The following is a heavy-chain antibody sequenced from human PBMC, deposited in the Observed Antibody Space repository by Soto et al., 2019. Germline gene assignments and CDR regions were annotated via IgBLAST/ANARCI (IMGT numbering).Heavy chain of an antibody. V-gene: IGHV3-30*18. J-gene: IGHJ6*02. CDR3: AKDDYSNLNYYYGMDV. CDR1: GFTFSSYG. Sequence: GGSLRLSCAASGFTFSSYGMHWVRQAPGKGPEWVAVISYDGSNKYYADSVKGRFTISRDNSKNTLYLQMNSLRAEDTAVYYCAKDDYSNLNYYYGMDVWGQGTTVTVSS. D-gene: IGHD4-4*01. CDR2: ISYDGSNK.